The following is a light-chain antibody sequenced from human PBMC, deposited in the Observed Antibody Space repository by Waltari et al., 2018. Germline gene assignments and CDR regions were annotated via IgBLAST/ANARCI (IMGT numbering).Light chain of an antibody. J-gene: IGKJ4*01. CDR1: HDISSY. CDR3: QQGKTFPLT. Sequence: DIQMTQSPSSVSASVGDRVTISCRACHDISSYLAWYQQKQGKAPKLLIYAASSLLIGVPSRFSGSGSGTDFTLTISSLQADDSATYYCQQGKTFPLTFGGGTKVEI. V-gene: IGKV1-12*01. CDR2: AAS.